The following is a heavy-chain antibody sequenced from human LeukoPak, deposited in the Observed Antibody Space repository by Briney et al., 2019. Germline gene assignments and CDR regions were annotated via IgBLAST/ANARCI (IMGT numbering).Heavy chain of an antibody. CDR2: INAGNGNT. V-gene: IGHV1-3*01. Sequence: VASVKVSCKASGYTFTSYAMHWVRQAPGQRLEWMGWINAGNGNTKYSQKFQGRVTITRDTSASTAYMELSSLRSEDTAVYYCARDPYSSGWYYFDYWGQGTLVTVSP. CDR3: ARDPYSSGWYYFDY. D-gene: IGHD6-19*01. CDR1: GYTFTSYA. J-gene: IGHJ4*02.